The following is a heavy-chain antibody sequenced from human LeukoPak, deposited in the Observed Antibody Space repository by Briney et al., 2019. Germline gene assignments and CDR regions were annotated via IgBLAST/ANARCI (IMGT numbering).Heavy chain of an antibody. CDR1: RFTFSDHA. V-gene: IGHV3-21*01. CDR2: ISTRSNYI. Sequence: GGSLRLSCAASRFTFSDHAMNWVRQAPGKGLEWVSSISTRSNYIYYADSVKGRFTVSRDNAKNSLYLQMNSLRADDTAVYYCARLSVKEAFDIWGQGTTVIVSS. D-gene: IGHD5/OR15-5a*01. J-gene: IGHJ3*02. CDR3: ARLSVKEAFDI.